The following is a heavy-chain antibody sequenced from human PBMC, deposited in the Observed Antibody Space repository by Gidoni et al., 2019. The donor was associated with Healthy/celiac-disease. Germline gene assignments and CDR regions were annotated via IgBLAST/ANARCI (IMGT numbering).Heavy chain of an antibody. D-gene: IGHD1-26*01. CDR1: GYSFTSYW. CDR3: ARRGWIVGATHAFDI. CDR2: IYPGDSDT. Sequence: EVQLVQSGAEVKKPGESLKISCTGSGYSFTSYWIGWVRPMPGKGLEWMGIIYPGDSDTRYSPSFQGQFTISADKSIRTAYLQWSSLKASDTAMYYCARRGWIVGATHAFDIWGQGTMVTVSS. V-gene: IGHV5-51*01. J-gene: IGHJ3*02.